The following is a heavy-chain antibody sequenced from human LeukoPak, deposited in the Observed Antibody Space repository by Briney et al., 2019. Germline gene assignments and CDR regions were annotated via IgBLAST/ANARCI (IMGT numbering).Heavy chain of an antibody. Sequence: SVKVSCKASGGTFSSYAISWVRQAPGQGLEWMGGIIPMFASANYAQKFQGRVTITADKSTSTAYMELSSLRSEDTAVYHCARDGSSSGWFDPWGQGTLVTVSS. D-gene: IGHD6-6*01. CDR2: IIPMFASA. J-gene: IGHJ5*02. V-gene: IGHV1-69*06. CDR3: ARDGSSSGWFDP. CDR1: GGTFSSYA.